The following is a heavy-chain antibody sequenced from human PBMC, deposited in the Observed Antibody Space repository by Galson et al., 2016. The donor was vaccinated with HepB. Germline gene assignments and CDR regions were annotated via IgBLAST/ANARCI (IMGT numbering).Heavy chain of an antibody. V-gene: IGHV3-21*01. CDR3: AGVVRATTLDY. CDR1: GFNFSNHG. Sequence: SLRLSCAASGFNFSNHGMNWVRQAPGQGLEWVAFISSSSDYIYYVDSAKGRFTISRDNANNLLYLQMNSLRVEDTALYYCAGVVRATTLDYWGQGTLVTVSS. J-gene: IGHJ4*02. D-gene: IGHD1-26*01. CDR2: ISSSSDYI.